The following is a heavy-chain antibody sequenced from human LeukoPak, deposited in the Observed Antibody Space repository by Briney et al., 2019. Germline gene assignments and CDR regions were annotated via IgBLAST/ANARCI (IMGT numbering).Heavy chain of an antibody. J-gene: IGHJ4*02. V-gene: IGHV4-39*01. CDR1: GGSISSSSYY. CDR3: ARQEGGRDGYNFDY. Sequence: SETLSLTCTVSGGSISSSSYYWGWIRQPPGKGLEWIGSIYYSGSTYYNPSLKSRVTISVDTSKNQFSLKLSSVTAADTAVYYCARQEGGRDGYNFDYWGQGTLVTVSS. D-gene: IGHD5-24*01. CDR2: IYYSGST.